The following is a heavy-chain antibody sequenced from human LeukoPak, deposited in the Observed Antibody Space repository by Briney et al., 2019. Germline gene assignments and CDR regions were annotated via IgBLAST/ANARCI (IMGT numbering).Heavy chain of an antibody. J-gene: IGHJ4*02. V-gene: IGHV4-39*01. CDR3: ARLRYNWNDADY. CDR1: GGSITTSSYY. D-gene: IGHD1-20*01. CDR2: IYYSGST. Sequence: SETLCLTCTGSGGSITTSSYYWGWLRQPPGKRLEWIGSIYYSGSTYHNPSLKSRVTISGDTSKNQFSLKLTSVTAADTAVYFCARLRYNWNDADYWGQGTLVTVSS.